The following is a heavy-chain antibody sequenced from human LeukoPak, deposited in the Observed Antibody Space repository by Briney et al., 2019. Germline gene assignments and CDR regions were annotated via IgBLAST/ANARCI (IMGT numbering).Heavy chain of an antibody. J-gene: IGHJ5*02. Sequence: SVKVSCEASGYTFGSYGVSWVRQAPGQGLEWMAWISPSNGNTNYAQKFQGRVTMTTDTSTSTAYMELRSLRADDTAVYYCARDSASVWPGSSGWSNWFDPWGQGTLVTVSS. V-gene: IGHV1-18*01. CDR3: ARDSASVWPGSSGWSNWFDP. D-gene: IGHD6-19*01. CDR2: ISPSNGNT. CDR1: GYTFGSYG.